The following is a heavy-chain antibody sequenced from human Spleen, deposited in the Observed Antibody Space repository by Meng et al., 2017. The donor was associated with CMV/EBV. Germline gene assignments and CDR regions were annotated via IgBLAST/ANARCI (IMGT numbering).Heavy chain of an antibody. CDR3: AIHYYDSSGYPPFDY. CDR2: VYHSGSS. CDR1: DGSIRSTTSY. J-gene: IGHJ4*02. V-gene: IGHV4-39*01. Sequence: ESLKISCTVSDGSIRSTTSYWGWIRRPPGKGLEWIGSVYHSGSSYYSPALKSRVTISVDTSKNQFSLKLSSVTAADTAVYYCAIHYYDSSGYPPFDYWGQGTLVTVSS. D-gene: IGHD3-22*01.